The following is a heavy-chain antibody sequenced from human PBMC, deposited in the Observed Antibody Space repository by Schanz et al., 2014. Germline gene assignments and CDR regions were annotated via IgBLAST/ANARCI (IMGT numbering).Heavy chain of an antibody. CDR1: GGSLSGYY. V-gene: IGHV4-34*01. CDR2: INQSGRA. J-gene: IGHJ4*02. CDR3: ATWRGDDSGGHGQFDY. Sequence: QVQLQQWGAGLLKPSETLSLSCAVYGGSLSGYYWGWVRQPPRKGLEWIGEINQSGRASYNPSLKSRVTISVDTSNNQFSLKVTSVTAADTAVYYCATWRGDDSGGHGQFDYWGQGALVTVSS. D-gene: IGHD3-22*01.